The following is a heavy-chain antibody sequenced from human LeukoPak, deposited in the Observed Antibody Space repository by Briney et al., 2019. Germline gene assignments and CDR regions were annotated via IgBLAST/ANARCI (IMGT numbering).Heavy chain of an antibody. J-gene: IGHJ5*02. CDR2: IKQDGRDK. CDR3: ARDIAAGTLFDP. V-gene: IGHV3-7*05. D-gene: IGHD6-19*01. CDR1: GFTFSSYW. Sequence: GGSLRLSCTASGFTFSSYWMNWVRQAPGKGLEGVANIKQDGRDKHYVDSVKGRFGLSRDNAKNSLYLPMHNLRAEDTAVCHCARDIAAGTLFDPWGQGTLVTVSS.